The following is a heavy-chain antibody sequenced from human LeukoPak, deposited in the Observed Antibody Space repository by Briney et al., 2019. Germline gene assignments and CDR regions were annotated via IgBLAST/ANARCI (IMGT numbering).Heavy chain of an antibody. CDR2: INPNSGGT. CDR1: GYTFTGYY. D-gene: IGHD2-2*01. V-gene: IGHV1-2*06. CDR3: AISVYEPAASLYLVRWFDP. Sequence: ASVKVSCKASGYTFTGYYMDWVRQAPGQGLEWMGRINPNSGGTNYAQKFQGRVTMTRDTSISTAYMELSRLRSDDTAVYYCAISVYEPAASLYLVRWFDPWGQGTLVTVSS. J-gene: IGHJ5*02.